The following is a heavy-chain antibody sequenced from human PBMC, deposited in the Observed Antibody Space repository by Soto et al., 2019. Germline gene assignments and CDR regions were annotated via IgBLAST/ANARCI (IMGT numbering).Heavy chain of an antibody. J-gene: IGHJ6*02. Sequence: SDTLSLTCTVFGVSISSYYWSWIRHPPGKGLEWIGYIYYSGSTNYNPSLKSRVTISVDTSKNQFSLKLSSVTAADTAVYYCARDRSSSWYPRYYYGMDVWGQGTTVTVSS. V-gene: IGHV4-59*01. CDR2: IYYSGST. D-gene: IGHD6-13*01. CDR3: ARDRSSSWYPRYYYGMDV. CDR1: GVSISSYY.